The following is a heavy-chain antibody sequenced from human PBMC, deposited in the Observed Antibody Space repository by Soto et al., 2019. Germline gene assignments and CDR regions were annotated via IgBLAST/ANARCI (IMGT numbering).Heavy chain of an antibody. CDR2: IIPIFGTA. Sequence: QVQLVQSGAEVKKPGSSVKVSCKASGGTFSSYAISWVRQAPGQGLEWMGGIIPIFGTANYAQKFQGRVTITADGSHNPAYMELSSLGSEGTAVYYWGRRRDTGMGDPFDYWGQGTLVTVSS. CDR3: GRRRDTGMGDPFDY. CDR1: GGTFSSYA. D-gene: IGHD5-18*01. V-gene: IGHV1-69*12. J-gene: IGHJ4*02.